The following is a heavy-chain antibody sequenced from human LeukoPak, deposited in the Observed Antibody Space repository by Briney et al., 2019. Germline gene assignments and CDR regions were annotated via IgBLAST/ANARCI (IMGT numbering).Heavy chain of an antibody. CDR1: GFAFSDSW. J-gene: IGHJ3*02. CDR3: ARDRGWIQHDI. D-gene: IGHD5-18*01. CDR2: IKGDGSAK. V-gene: IGHV3-7*01. Sequence: GGSLRLACAASGFAFSDSWMTWPRQAPGKGLEWVAFIKGDGSAKKYVDSVKGRFTISRDNAKNSLFLQMNSLRAEDTAVYYCARDRGWIQHDIWGQGTMVTVSS.